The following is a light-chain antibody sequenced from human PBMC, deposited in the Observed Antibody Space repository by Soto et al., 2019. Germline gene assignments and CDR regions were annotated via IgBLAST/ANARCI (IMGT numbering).Light chain of an antibody. Sequence: DIQMTQSPSTLSASVGDRVTITCRSRQTISNWLAWYQQKPGKAPTVLIFDASTLDGGVPSRFSGRRSGTDFTLTISSLQPSDFATYYCQQYNTYPRTFGGGTKVEI. V-gene: IGKV1-5*01. CDR2: DAS. CDR1: QTISNW. CDR3: QQYNTYPRT. J-gene: IGKJ4*01.